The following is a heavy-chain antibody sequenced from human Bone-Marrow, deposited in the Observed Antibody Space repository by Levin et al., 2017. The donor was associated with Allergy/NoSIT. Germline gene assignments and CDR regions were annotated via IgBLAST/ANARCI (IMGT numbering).Heavy chain of an antibody. CDR2: ISGRAGRT. CDR1: GFTFTTYG. CDR3: AKQPGLSGYYPLGD. Sequence: GGSLRLSCAASGFTFTTYGMSWVRQAPGKGLEWVSGISGRAGRTYYAESVKGRFTISRDISKNTLYLQLNSLKVEDTAVYYCAKQPGLSGYYPLGDWGQGTLVTVSS. D-gene: IGHD3-22*01. V-gene: IGHV3-23*01. J-gene: IGHJ4*02.